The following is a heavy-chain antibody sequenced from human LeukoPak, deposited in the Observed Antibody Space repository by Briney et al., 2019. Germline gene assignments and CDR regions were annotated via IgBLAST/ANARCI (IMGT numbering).Heavy chain of an antibody. CDR2: IYSSGST. CDR3: ARADYGGPFDY. V-gene: IGHV4-4*07. Sequence: SETLSLTCTVSGGSISSYYWSWIRQPAGKGLEWIGRIYSSGSTYYNPSLKSRVTISVDTSKNQFSLSLNSVTAADTAIYYCARADYGGPFDYWGQGTLVTVSS. J-gene: IGHJ4*02. D-gene: IGHD4-23*01. CDR1: GGSISSYY.